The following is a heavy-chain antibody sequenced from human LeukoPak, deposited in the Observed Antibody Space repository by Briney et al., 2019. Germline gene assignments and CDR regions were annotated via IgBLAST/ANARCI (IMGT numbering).Heavy chain of an antibody. V-gene: IGHV4-59*01. CDR2: IYYSGSS. D-gene: IGHD6-13*01. Sequence: ASETLSLTCTLPGGSIRIYYWSWLRQPPGEGVEWLGYIYYSGSSNYNPALKSRVTISVDTSKNQFSLKLGSMTAADTAVYYCARVTAPGPRGGYFDYWGQGTMVTVSS. CDR3: ARVTAPGPRGGYFDY. CDR1: GGSIRIYY. J-gene: IGHJ4*02.